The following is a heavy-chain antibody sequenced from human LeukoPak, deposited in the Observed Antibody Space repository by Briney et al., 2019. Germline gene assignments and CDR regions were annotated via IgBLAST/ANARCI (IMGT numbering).Heavy chain of an antibody. J-gene: IGHJ5*02. Sequence: PSETLSLTCTVSGGSISSYYWSWIRQPPGKGLEWIGYIYYSGSTNYNPSLKSRVTISVDTSKNQFSLKLSSVTAADTAVYYCAKSNGYCSGGSCFDNWFDPWGQGTLVTVSS. V-gene: IGHV4-59*01. CDR1: GGSISSYY. CDR3: AKSNGYCSGGSCFDNWFDP. CDR2: IYYSGST. D-gene: IGHD2-15*01.